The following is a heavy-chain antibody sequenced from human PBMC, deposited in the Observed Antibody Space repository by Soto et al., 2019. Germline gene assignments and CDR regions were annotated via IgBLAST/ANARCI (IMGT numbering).Heavy chain of an antibody. CDR3: ARIGAARTPLYYYYGMDV. D-gene: IGHD6-6*01. Sequence: PGESLKISCKGSGYSFTSYRISWVRQMPGKGLEWMGRIDPSDSYTNYSPSFQGHVTISADKSISTAYLQWSSLKASDTAMYYCARIGAARTPLYYYYGMDVWGQGTTVTVSS. V-gene: IGHV5-10-1*01. CDR2: IDPSDSYT. CDR1: GYSFTSYR. J-gene: IGHJ6*02.